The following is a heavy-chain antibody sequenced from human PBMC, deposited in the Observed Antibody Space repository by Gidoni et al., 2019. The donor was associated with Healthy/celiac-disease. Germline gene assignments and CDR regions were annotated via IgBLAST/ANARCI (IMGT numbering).Heavy chain of an antibody. D-gene: IGHD6-13*01. CDR2: IYSGGST. CDR3: ARKAAAGIFY. CDR1: GFTVSSNY. V-gene: IGHV3-53*02. J-gene: IGHJ4*02. Sequence: EVQLVETGGGVIQPGGSLRLSCAASGFTVSSNYMSWVRQAPGKVLEWVSVIYSGGSTYYADSVKGRFTISRDNSKNTLYLQMNSLRAEDTAVYYFARKAAAGIFYWGQGTLVTVSS.